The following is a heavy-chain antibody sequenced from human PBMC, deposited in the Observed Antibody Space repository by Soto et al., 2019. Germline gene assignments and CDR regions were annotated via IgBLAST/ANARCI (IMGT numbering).Heavy chain of an antibody. D-gene: IGHD2-15*01. CDR3: ARAVGQVVVVAAQLDY. CDR1: GGSIGISGCC. Sequence: PSETQSLTGTVSGGSIGISGCCWGWIRQPPGKGLEWIGSIYYSGSTYYNPSLKSRVTISVDTSKNQFSLKLSSVTAADTAVYYCARAVGQVVVVAAQLDYWGQGTLVTVSS. V-gene: IGHV4-39*01. CDR2: IYYSGST. J-gene: IGHJ4*02.